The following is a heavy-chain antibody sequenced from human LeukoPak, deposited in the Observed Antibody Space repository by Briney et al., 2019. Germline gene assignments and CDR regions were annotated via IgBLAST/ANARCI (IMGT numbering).Heavy chain of an antibody. CDR2: IIPILGIA. D-gene: IGHD3-3*01. Sequence: ASVKVSCKASGGTFSSYTISWVRQAPGQGLEGMGRIIPILGIANYAQKFQGRVTITADKSTSTAYMELSSLRSEDTAVYYCASPTVLRSSYYYYYMDVWGKGTTVTVSS. J-gene: IGHJ6*03. CDR1: GGTFSSYT. CDR3: ASPTVLRSSYYYYYMDV. V-gene: IGHV1-69*02.